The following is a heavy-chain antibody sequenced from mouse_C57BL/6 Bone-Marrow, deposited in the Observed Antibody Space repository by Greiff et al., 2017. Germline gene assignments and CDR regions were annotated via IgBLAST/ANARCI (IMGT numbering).Heavy chain of an antibody. Sequence: QVQLQQPGAELVKPGASVKMSCKASGYTFTSYWITWVKQRPGQGLEWIGDIYPGSGSTNYNEKFKSKATLTVDTSSSTAYMQRSSLTSEDSAVYYCARDYSNYGGFAYWGQGTLVTVSA. V-gene: IGHV1-55*01. CDR3: ARDYSNYGGFAY. CDR1: GYTFTSYW. D-gene: IGHD2-5*01. CDR2: IYPGSGST. J-gene: IGHJ3*01.